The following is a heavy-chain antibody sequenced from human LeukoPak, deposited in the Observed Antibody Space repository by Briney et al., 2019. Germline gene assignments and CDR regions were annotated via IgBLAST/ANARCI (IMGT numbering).Heavy chain of an antibody. J-gene: IGHJ3*02. CDR1: GSTFDDYA. V-gene: IGHV3-9*01. Sequence: GGSLRLSCAASGSTFDDYAMHWVPQAPGKGLEWVSGISWNSGSIGYADSVKGRFTISRDNAKNSLYLQMNSLRAEDTALCYCAKSGRGYYCSGGSCYWAGAFDIWGQGTMVTVSS. CDR3: AKSGRGYYCSGGSCYWAGAFDI. D-gene: IGHD2-15*01. CDR2: ISWNSGSI.